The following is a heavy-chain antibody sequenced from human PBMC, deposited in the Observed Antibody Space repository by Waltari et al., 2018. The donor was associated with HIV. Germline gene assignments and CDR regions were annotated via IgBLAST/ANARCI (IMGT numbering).Heavy chain of an antibody. D-gene: IGHD3-16*01. V-gene: IGHV1-2*02. Sequence: QVQLVQSGAVVRKPGASLKVSCKTSGYTSSDNYIHWMRQAPGQGPEWMGWINPNSGGTNYAQRFQDRVTLTRDTHISTVFMDLSRLASDDTAVYYCARVPQGRLGELSTYYFDYWGQGSLVIVSS. CDR2: INPNSGGT. CDR3: ARVPQGRLGELSTYYFDY. J-gene: IGHJ4*02. CDR1: GYTSSDNY.